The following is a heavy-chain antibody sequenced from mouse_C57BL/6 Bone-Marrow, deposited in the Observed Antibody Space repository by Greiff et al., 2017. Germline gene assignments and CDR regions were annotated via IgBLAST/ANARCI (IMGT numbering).Heavy chain of an antibody. Sequence: QVQLQQSGAELVRPGTSVKVSCKASGYAFTNYLIEWVKQRPGQGLEWIGVINPGSGGTDYNEKFKGKATLTADKSSSTAYMQLSSLTSEDSAVYFCSGGYYGSSSCYYGMDYWGQGTSVTVSA. D-gene: IGHD1-1*01. V-gene: IGHV1-54*01. CDR2: INPGSGGT. J-gene: IGHJ4*01. CDR3: SGGYYGSSSCYYGMDY. CDR1: GYAFTNYL.